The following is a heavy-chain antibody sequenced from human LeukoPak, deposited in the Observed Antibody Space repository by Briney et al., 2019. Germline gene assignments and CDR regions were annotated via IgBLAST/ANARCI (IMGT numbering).Heavy chain of an antibody. J-gene: IGHJ4*02. CDR2: IYHSGST. CDR1: GFSISSGYY. CDR3: ARHTNNYILRPLDD. V-gene: IGHV4-38-2*01. D-gene: IGHD2/OR15-2a*01. Sequence: SETLSLTCAVSGFSISSGYYWGWIRQPPGEGLQWIGSIYHSGSTYYDPSLQSRLTLSIDTSKNQFSLEVTSVTAADTAVYYCARHTNNYILRPLDDWGQGTLVTVSS.